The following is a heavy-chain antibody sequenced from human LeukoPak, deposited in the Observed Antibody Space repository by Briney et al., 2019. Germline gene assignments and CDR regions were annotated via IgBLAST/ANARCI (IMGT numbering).Heavy chain of an antibody. CDR3: ARYCSSTSCTYYYYYGMDV. V-gene: IGHV4-31*03. CDR1: GGSISSGGYY. D-gene: IGHD2-2*01. Sequence: PSQTPSLTCTVSGGSISSGGYYWSWIRQHPGKGLEWIGYIYYSGGTYYNPSLKSRVTISVDTSKNQFSLKLSSVTAADTAVYYCARYCSSTSCTYYYYYGMDVWGKGTTVTVSS. CDR2: IYYSGGT. J-gene: IGHJ6*04.